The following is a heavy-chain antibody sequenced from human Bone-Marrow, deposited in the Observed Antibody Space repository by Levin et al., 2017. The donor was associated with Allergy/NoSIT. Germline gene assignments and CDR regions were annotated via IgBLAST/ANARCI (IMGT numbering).Heavy chain of an antibody. CDR3: ARDHGYNWNSPPLTGFDY. D-gene: IGHD1-7*01. CDR2: ISSSSSTI. CDR1: GFTFSSYS. V-gene: IGHV3-48*04. Sequence: PGGSLRLSCAASGFTFSSYSMNWVRQAPGKGLEWVSYISSSSSTIYYADSVKGRFTISRDNAKNSLYLQMNSLRAEDTAVYYCARDHGYNWNSPPLTGFDYWGQGTLVTVSS. J-gene: IGHJ4*02.